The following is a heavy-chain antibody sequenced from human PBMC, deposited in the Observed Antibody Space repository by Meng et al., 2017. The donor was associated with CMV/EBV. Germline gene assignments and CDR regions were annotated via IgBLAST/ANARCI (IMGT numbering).Heavy chain of an antibody. D-gene: IGHD3-3*01. CDR1: GFTFSSYW. J-gene: IGHJ6*02. V-gene: IGHV3-74*01. CDR3: ARELVLGVTIFGVVPYGMDV. Sequence: GESLKISCAASGFTFSSYWMHWVRQAPGKGLVWVSRINSDGSSTSYADSVKGRFTISRDNAKNTLYLQMNSLRAEDTAVYYCARELVLGVTIFGVVPYGMDVWGQGTLVTVSS. CDR2: INSDGSST.